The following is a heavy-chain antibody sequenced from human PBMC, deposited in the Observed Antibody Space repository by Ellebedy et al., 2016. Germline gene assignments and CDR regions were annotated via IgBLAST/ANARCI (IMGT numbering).Heavy chain of an antibody. CDR2: ITSGGTT. Sequence: GGSLRLSCAASGFSFSSYAMSWVRQAPGKGLEWVSSITSGGTTDNADSVKGRFTISRDNSKNTLYLQMNSLRAEDTAVYYCAKGLTLLPTHWGQGTLVTVSS. D-gene: IGHD2-21*01. CDR3: AKGLTLLPTH. V-gene: IGHV3-23*01. J-gene: IGHJ4*02. CDR1: GFSFSSYA.